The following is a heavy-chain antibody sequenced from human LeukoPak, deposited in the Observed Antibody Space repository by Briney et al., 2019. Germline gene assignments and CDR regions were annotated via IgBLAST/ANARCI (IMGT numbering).Heavy chain of an antibody. CDR2: IYYSVST. CDR1: GGSISSSDYY. Sequence: SETLSLTCTVSGGSISSSDYYWGWIRQPPGKGLEWIGCIYYSVSTYYNPSLKSRVTISVDTSKNQFSLKLSPVTAADTAVYYCARDRGAYYMDAWGKGATVAVSS. D-gene: IGHD2-15*01. J-gene: IGHJ6*03. CDR3: ARDRGAYYMDA. V-gene: IGHV4-39*07.